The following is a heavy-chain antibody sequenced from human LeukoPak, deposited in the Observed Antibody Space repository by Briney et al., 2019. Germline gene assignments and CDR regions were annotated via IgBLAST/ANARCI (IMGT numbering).Heavy chain of an antibody. CDR1: GYTFTGYY. J-gene: IGHJ2*01. CDR2: INPNSGCT. CDR3: ARDTIEADSSRDWYFDL. Sequence: GAVPVTFKASGYTFTGYYLHWVRQPPAPGRAWMGWINPNSGCTNYYHTFQGGVTMTRDTSISTAYMGLSRMRSDDTAGYYCARDTIEADSSRDWYFDLWGRGTLVTVSS. V-gene: IGHV1-2*02. D-gene: IGHD6-13*01.